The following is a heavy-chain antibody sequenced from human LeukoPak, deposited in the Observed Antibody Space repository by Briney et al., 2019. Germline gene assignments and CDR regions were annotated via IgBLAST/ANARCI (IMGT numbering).Heavy chain of an antibody. J-gene: IGHJ4*02. D-gene: IGHD7-27*01. CDR3: AKDMSRRLTGTDY. CDR2: ISWSGSI. V-gene: IGHV3-9*01. Sequence: GGSLRLSCAASGFTFDDYAMHWVRQAPGKGLEWVSGISWSGSIGYADSVKGRFTISRDNARNSLYLQMNSLRAEDTAVYYCAKDMSRRLTGTDYWGQGTLVTVSS. CDR1: GFTFDDYA.